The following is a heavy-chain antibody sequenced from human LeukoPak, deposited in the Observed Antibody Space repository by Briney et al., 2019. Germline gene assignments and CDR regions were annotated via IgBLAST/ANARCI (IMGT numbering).Heavy chain of an antibody. CDR2: INPNSGGT. V-gene: IGHV1-2*04. CDR3: ARSKAVADSADY. CDR1: GYTFTGYY. Sequence: ASVKVSCKASGYTFTGYYMHWVRQAPGQGLEWMGWINPNSGGTNYAQKFQGWVTMTRDTSISTAYMELSRLRSDDTAVYYCARSKAVADSADYWGQGTLVTVSS. D-gene: IGHD6-19*01. J-gene: IGHJ4*02.